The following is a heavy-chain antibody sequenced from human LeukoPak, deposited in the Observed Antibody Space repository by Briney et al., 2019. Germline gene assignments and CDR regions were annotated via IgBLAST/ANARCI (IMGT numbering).Heavy chain of an antibody. D-gene: IGHD4-17*01. CDR3: ARGIGSTTVTTLEYYFDY. CDR1: GGAFSSYA. V-gene: IGHV1-69*05. Sequence: SVKVSCKASGGAFSSYAISWVRQAPGQGLEWMGGIIPIFGTANYAQKFQGRVTITTDESTSTAYMELSSLRSEDTAVYYCARGIGSTTVTTLEYYFDYWGQGTLVTVSS. CDR2: IIPIFGTA. J-gene: IGHJ4*02.